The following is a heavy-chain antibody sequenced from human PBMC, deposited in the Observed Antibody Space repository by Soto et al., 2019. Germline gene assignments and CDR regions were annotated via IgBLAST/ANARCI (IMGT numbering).Heavy chain of an antibody. J-gene: IGHJ4*02. CDR2: INHFGSP. V-gene: IGHV4-34*01. D-gene: IGHD3-3*01. CDR1: NGSFMGYY. CDR3: ASLSGGRFLDKGDY. Sequence: QVQLHQWGAGLLKPSEILSLTCAVYNGSFMGYYWTWVRQPPGKGLEWIGEINHFGSPNYNPSLTTRVAISIDTSKQQFSLRLNSLTAADTAVYYCASLSGGRFLDKGDYWGQGIQVTVSS.